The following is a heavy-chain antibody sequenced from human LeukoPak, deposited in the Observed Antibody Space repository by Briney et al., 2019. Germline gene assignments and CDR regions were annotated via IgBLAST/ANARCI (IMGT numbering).Heavy chain of an antibody. D-gene: IGHD3-22*01. V-gene: IGHV4-59*12. J-gene: IGHJ4*02. Sequence: SETRSLTCTVSGGSISSYYWSWIRQPPGKGLEWIGYIYYSGSTNYNPSLKSRVTISVDTSKNQFSLDLKSVTAADTAVYYCAREAGDYYDSHGRDYWGQGTLVTVSS. CDR3: AREAGDYYDSHGRDY. CDR2: IYYSGST. CDR1: GGSISSYY.